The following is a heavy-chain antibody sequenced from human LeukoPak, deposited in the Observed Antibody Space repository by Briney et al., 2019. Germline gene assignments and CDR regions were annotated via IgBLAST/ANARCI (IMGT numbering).Heavy chain of an antibody. V-gene: IGHV3-74*01. D-gene: IGHD3-10*01. CDR1: GFTSSSYW. J-gene: IGHJ5*02. CDR3: ARGRGPYGWFDP. Sequence: GGSLRLSCAASGFTSSSYWMHWVRQAPGKGLVWVSRINSDGSSISYADSVKGRFTISRDNAKNTLYLQMNSLRAEDAAVYYCARGRGPYGWFDPWGQGTLVTVSS. CDR2: INSDGSSI.